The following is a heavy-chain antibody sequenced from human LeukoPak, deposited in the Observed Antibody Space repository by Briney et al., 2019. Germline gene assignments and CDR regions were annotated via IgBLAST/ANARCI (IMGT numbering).Heavy chain of an antibody. J-gene: IGHJ4*02. CDR1: GFTFSDHY. CDR2: VRKKGNGYST. V-gene: IGHV3-72*01. D-gene: IGHD2-2*01. Sequence: GGPLRLSCAASGFTFSDHYMDWVRQAPGKGLEWVGRVRKKGNGYSTQYDASVQGRFTISRDNSKNSLYLEMNSLETEDTAVYYCARSITCGTTNCYVYYFDYWGQGTLVTVSS. CDR3: ARSITCGTTNCYVYYFDY.